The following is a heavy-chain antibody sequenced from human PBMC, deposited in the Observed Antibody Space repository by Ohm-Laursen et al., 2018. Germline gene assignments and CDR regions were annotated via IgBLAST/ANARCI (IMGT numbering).Heavy chain of an antibody. D-gene: IGHD3-10*01. V-gene: IGHV3-30*18. CDR3: AKENPSYFYDY. CDR1: GFTFSNHG. CDR2: ISRDGSTK. J-gene: IGHJ4*02. Sequence: SLRLSCTASGFTFSNHGMHWVRQAPGKGLEWVAIISRDGSTKYYGDSVKGRFTISRDDSKNTLFLQMGALRAEDTALYYCAKENPSYFYDYWGQGTLVTVSS.